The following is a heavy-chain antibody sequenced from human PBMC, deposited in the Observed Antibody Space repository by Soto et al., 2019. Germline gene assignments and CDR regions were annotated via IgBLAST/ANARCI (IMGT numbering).Heavy chain of an antibody. J-gene: IGHJ6*04. Sequence: PSETLSLTCTVSGGSISSSSYYWGWIRQPPGKGLEWIGSIYYSGSTYYNPSLKSRVTISVDTSKNQFSLKLSSVTAADTAVYYCASLPKQTLMVASYSGMDVWGKGTTLTVSS. CDR3: ASLPKQTLMVASYSGMDV. CDR2: IYYSGST. V-gene: IGHV4-39*01. CDR1: GGSISSSSYY. D-gene: IGHD3-10*01.